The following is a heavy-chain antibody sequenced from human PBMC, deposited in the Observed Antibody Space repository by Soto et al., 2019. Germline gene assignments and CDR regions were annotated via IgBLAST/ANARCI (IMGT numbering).Heavy chain of an antibody. D-gene: IGHD2-8*01. CDR1: GGTFSSYA. CDR3: ASTDCTIGVCYIIGGN. V-gene: IGHV1-69*12. Sequence: HVQLVQSGAEVKKPGSSVKVSCKASGGTFSSYAISWVRQAPGQGLEWMGGIIPIFGTANYAQKFQGRVTITADETKSTAYMELSNLRSEDTAVYYCASTDCTIGVCYIIGGNWGQGTLVTVSS. J-gene: IGHJ4*02. CDR2: IIPIFGTA.